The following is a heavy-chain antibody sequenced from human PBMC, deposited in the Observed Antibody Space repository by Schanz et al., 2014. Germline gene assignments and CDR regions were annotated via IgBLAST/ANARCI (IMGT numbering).Heavy chain of an antibody. CDR2: IWYDGSNK. Sequence: QVQLVESGGGVVQPGRSLRLSCAASGFTFSKYGMHWVRQAPGKGLEWVAVIWYDGSNKDYADSVKGRFTISRDSARNSLYLQMSSLRAEDTAVYYCARGTPFLCDYWGQGTLVTVSS. CDR3: ARGTPFLCDY. V-gene: IGHV3-33*01. J-gene: IGHJ4*02. CDR1: GFTFSKYG. D-gene: IGHD3-16*01.